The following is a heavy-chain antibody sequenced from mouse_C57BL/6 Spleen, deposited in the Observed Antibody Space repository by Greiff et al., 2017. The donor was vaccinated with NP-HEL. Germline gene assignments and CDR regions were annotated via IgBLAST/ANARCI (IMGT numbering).Heavy chain of an antibody. CDR1: GFTFSDYY. D-gene: IGHD4-1*01. J-gene: IGHJ1*03. Sequence: DVKLVESGGGLVQPGGSLKLSCAASGFTFSDYYMYWVRQTPEKRLEWVAYISNGGGSTYYPDTVKGRFTISRDNAKNTLYLQMSRLKSEDTAMYYCARQLGPYWYFDVWGTGTTVTVSS. CDR3: ARQLGPYWYFDV. CDR2: ISNGGGST. V-gene: IGHV5-12*01.